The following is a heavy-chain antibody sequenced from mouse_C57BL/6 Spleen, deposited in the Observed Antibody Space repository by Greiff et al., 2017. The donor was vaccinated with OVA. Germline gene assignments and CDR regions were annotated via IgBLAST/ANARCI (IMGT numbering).Heavy chain of an antibody. CDR2: ISSGGSYT. CDR3: ARGGTGRDYVDY. Sequence: EVQLVESGGDLVKPGGSLKLSCAASGFTFSSYGMSWVRQTPDKRLEWVAPISSGGSYTYYPDSVKGRFTIARDNAKNTLYLQMSSLKSEDTAMYYCARGGTGRDYVDYWGQGTTLTVSS. CDR1: GFTFSSYG. J-gene: IGHJ2*01. D-gene: IGHD4-1*01. V-gene: IGHV5-6*01.